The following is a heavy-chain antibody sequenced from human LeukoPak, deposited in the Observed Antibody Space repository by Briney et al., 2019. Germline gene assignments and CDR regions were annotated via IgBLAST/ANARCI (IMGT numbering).Heavy chain of an antibody. V-gene: IGHV4-30-4*01. CDR3: AREHHCSSTSCPINYFDY. Sequence: PSQTLSLTCTVSGGSISSGDYYWSWIRQPPGKGLEWIGYIYYSGSTYYNPSLTSRVTISVDTSKNQFSLKLSSVTAADTAVYYCAREHHCSSTSCPINYFDYWGQGTLVTVSS. CDR2: IYYSGST. D-gene: IGHD2-2*01. CDR1: GGSISSGDYY. J-gene: IGHJ4*02.